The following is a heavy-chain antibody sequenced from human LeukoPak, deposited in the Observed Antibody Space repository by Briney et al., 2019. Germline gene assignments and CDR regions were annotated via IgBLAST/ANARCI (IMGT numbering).Heavy chain of an antibody. Sequence: PSETLSLTCTVSGGSISNNNCYWGWIRQPPGKGLEWIGSIYYSGSTFYNPSLKSRVTISVDTSKNQFSLKLSSVTAADTAVYYCASPWDYGGYGMDVWGQGTTVTVSS. CDR3: ASPWDYGGYGMDV. V-gene: IGHV4-39*01. J-gene: IGHJ6*02. D-gene: IGHD4-23*01. CDR2: IYYSGST. CDR1: GGSISNNNCY.